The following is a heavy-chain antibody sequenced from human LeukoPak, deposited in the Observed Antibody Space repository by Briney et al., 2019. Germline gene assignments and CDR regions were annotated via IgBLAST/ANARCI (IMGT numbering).Heavy chain of an antibody. Sequence: ASVKVSCKASGYTFTSSHMHWVRQAPGQGLEWMGRINPSGGSTSYAQKFQGRVTMTRDTSTSTVFMELSSLTSDDTAVYYCARDRDSYSSGWYGVDYWGQGTLVTVSS. J-gene: IGHJ4*02. CDR3: ARDRDSYSSGWYGVDY. CDR2: INPSGGST. V-gene: IGHV1-46*01. D-gene: IGHD6-19*01. CDR1: GYTFTSSH.